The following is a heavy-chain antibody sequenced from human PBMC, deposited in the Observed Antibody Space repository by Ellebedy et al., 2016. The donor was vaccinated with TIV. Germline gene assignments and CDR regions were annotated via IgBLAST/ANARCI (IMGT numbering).Heavy chain of an antibody. CDR3: ARRSRYNYGMDV. Sequence: AASVKVSCKTSGYTFSSYGISWARQAPGQGLEWMGWIRGYNGNTNYTQKLQGRVTMTTDTSTTPAYMELRSLRSDDTAVYYCARRSRYNYGMDVWGLGTMVTVSS. J-gene: IGHJ6*02. CDR1: GYTFSSYG. D-gene: IGHD6-13*01. V-gene: IGHV1-18*04. CDR2: IRGYNGNT.